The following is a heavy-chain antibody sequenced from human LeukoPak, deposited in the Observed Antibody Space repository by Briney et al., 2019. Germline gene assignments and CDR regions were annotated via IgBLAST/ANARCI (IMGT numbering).Heavy chain of an antibody. Sequence: PGGSLRLSCAASGFTFSYYWMSWVRQAPGKGLEWVANIKQDGSEKYYVDSVKGRFTISRDNAKNSLYLQMNSLRAEDTALYYCARSVDPGGSFDYWGQGTLVTVSS. CDR3: ARSVDPGGSFDY. CDR1: GFTFSYYW. CDR2: IKQDGSEK. D-gene: IGHD2-8*02. J-gene: IGHJ4*02. V-gene: IGHV3-7*01.